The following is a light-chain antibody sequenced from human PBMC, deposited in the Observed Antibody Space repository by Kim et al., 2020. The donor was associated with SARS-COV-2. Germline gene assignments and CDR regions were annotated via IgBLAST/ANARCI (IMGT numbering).Light chain of an antibody. J-gene: IGLJ3*02. Sequence: ALGWTVRIRCQGASVINYFVALYQQKPGQAPVLVMYGRSNRASGIANRFSGSRSGDTASLIITGAQAEDEADYYCNSRDSSGHHGVFGGGTQLTVL. V-gene: IGLV3-19*01. CDR1: SVINYF. CDR2: GRS. CDR3: NSRDSSGHHGV.